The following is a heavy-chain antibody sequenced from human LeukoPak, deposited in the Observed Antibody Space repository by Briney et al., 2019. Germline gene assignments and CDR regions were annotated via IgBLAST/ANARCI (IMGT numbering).Heavy chain of an antibody. CDR3: ARAGPEYSSSGGEGYYYYYGMDV. V-gene: IGHV3-33*01. CDR2: ICYDGSKK. J-gene: IGHJ6*02. D-gene: IGHD6-6*01. Sequence: GRSLRLSCAASGFTFSSYGMHWVRQAPGKGLEWVAVICYDGSKKYYADSVKGRFTIPRDNSKNTLYLQMNSLRAEDTAVYYCARAGPEYSSSGGEGYYYYYGMDVWGQGTTVTVSS. CDR1: GFTFSSYG.